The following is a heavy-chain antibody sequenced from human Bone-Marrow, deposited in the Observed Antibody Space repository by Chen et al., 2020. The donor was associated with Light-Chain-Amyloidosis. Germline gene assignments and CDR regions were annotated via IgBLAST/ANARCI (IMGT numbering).Heavy chain of an antibody. D-gene: IGHD5-12*01. Sequence: EVQLEQSGPEVKKPGESLKISCKGSGYTFPNYWIGWVRQMPGKGLEWMGVIYPDDANARYRPSFEGQVTIAADKSITSAYLQWRSRKASATAVYYCARRRDGYTVDCWGQETLVTVSS. J-gene: IGHJ4*02. CDR2: IYPDDANA. CDR1: GYTFPNYW. CDR3: ARRRDGYTVDC. V-gene: IGHV5-51*01.